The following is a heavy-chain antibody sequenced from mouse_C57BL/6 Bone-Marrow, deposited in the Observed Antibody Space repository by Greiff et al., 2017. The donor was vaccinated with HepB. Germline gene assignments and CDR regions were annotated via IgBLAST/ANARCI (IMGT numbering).Heavy chain of an antibody. Sequence: QVQLQQSGAELVKPGASVKISCKASGYTFTDYYINWVKQRPGQGLEWIGKIGPGSGSTNYNEKFKGKATLTAHKSSSTAYMQISSLTSEDSAVYFCTRGPTGRARYFDVWGTAPTVTASS. CDR1: GYTFTDYY. V-gene: IGHV1-77*01. J-gene: IGHJ1*03. D-gene: IGHD1-1*01. CDR3: TRGPTGRARYFDV. CDR2: IGPGSGST.